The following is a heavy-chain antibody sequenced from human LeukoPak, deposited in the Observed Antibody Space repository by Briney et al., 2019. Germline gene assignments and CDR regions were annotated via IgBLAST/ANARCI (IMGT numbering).Heavy chain of an antibody. CDR2: INHSEST. CDR1: GGSFSGYY. CDR3: ARGFSMVRGVIITSHHFDY. V-gene: IGHV4-34*01. J-gene: IGHJ4*02. D-gene: IGHD3-10*01. Sequence: SETLSLTCAVYGGSFSGYYWSWIRQPPGKGLEWIGEINHSESTNYNPSLKSRVTISVDTSKNQFSLKLSSVTAADTAVYYCARGFSMVRGVIITSHHFDYWGQGTLVTVSS.